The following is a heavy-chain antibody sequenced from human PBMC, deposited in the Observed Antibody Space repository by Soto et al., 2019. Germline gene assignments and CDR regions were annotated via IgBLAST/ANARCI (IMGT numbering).Heavy chain of an antibody. CDR2: ISAYNGNT. D-gene: IGHD2-21*01. J-gene: IGHJ4*02. V-gene: IGHV1-18*01. CDR3: ARYSPPPRE. CDR1: GYTFTSYA. Sequence: QVQLVQSGAEVKKPGASVKVSCKASGYTFTSYAISWVRQAPGQGLEWMGWISAYNGNTNYAHKLQGRTTMSTDTATTTTYLELRRLRSDDTAVSYWARYSPPPREWGQGTLVTVSS.